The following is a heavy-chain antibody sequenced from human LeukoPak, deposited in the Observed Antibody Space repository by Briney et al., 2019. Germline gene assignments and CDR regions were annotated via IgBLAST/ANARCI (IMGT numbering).Heavy chain of an antibody. CDR2: IKQDESEK. V-gene: IGHV3-7*01. CDR3: ARHVGGWAETTRLSFHY. Sequence: GGSLRLSCAASGFTFSTYWMSWVRQAPGKGLEWVANIKQDESEKYYVDSVKGRFTISRDNAKNSLYLQMNSLRAEDTAVYSCARHVGGWAETTRLSFHYWGQGTLVTVSS. CDR1: GFTFSTYW. J-gene: IGHJ4*02. D-gene: IGHD1-1*01.